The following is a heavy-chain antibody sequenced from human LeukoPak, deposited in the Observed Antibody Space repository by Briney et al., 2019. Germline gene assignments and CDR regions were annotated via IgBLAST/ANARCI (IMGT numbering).Heavy chain of an antibody. CDR2: ISSSGSTI. Sequence: GGSLRLSCAASGFTFSSYEMNWVRQAPGKGQEGVSYISSSGSTIYYADSVKGRFTISRDNAKNSLYLQMNSLRAEDTAVYYCARVTNYYDSSGYYRVFDYWGQGTLVTVSS. CDR1: GFTFSSYE. D-gene: IGHD3-22*01. J-gene: IGHJ4*02. CDR3: ARVTNYYDSSGYYRVFDY. V-gene: IGHV3-48*03.